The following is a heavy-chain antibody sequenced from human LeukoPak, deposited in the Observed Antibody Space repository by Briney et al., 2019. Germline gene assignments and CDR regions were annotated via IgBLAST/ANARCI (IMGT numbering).Heavy chain of an antibody. J-gene: IGHJ4*02. CDR3: ARSHSHIKVHDY. CDR2: IYYSGST. D-gene: IGHD2-21*01. V-gene: IGHV4-39*07. Sequence: SETLSLTCTVSGGSISSSSYYWGWIRQPPGKGLEWIGSIYYSGSTYYNPSLKSRVTISVDASKNQFSLKLSSVTAADTAVYYCARSHSHIKVHDYWGQGTLVTVSS. CDR1: GGSISSSSYY.